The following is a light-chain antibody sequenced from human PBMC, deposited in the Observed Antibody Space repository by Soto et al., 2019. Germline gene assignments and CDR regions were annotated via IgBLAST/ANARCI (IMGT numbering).Light chain of an antibody. CDR2: GAS. CDR3: QQGKT. J-gene: IGKJ2*01. CDR1: QSVSSN. Sequence: EIVMTQSPATLSVSPGERAALCCRASQSVSSNLAWYQQKPGQAPRLLIYGASTRATGIPARFSGSGSGTEFTLTISSLQSEDFAVYYCQQGKTFGQGTKLEIK. V-gene: IGKV3-15*01.